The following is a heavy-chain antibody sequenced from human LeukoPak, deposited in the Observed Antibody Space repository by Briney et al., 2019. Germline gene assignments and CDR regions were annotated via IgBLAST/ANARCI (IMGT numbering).Heavy chain of an antibody. Sequence: GGSLRLSCATSGFFVSNNYMSWVRQAPGKGPEWVSSITSSSSYIYYADSVKGRFTISRDNARNSLYLQMNSLRAEDTALYYCARDGDTVLTRGYYYYMDVWGKGTTVTVSS. D-gene: IGHD4-23*01. CDR1: GFFVSNNY. CDR3: ARDGDTVLTRGYYYYMDV. J-gene: IGHJ6*03. CDR2: ITSSSSYI. V-gene: IGHV3-21*01.